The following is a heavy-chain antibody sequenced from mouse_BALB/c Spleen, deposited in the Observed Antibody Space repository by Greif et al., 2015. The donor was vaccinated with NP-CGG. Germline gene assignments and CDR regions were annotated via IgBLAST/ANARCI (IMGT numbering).Heavy chain of an antibody. V-gene: IGHV1-80*01. CDR2: IYPGDGDT. CDR1: GYAFSSYW. D-gene: IGHD2-4*01. CDR3: ARYDYVYYAMDY. Sequence: VQLQQSGAELVRPGSSVKISCKASGYAFSSYWMNWVKQRPGQGLEWIGQIYPGDGDTNYNGKFKGKATLTADKSSSTANMQLSSLTTEDSAVYFCARYDYVYYAMDYWDQGTSVTVAS. J-gene: IGHJ4*01.